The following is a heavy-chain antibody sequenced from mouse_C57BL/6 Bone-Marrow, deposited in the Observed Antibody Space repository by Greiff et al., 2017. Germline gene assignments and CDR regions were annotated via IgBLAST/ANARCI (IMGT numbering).Heavy chain of an antibody. CDR3: ARSQVIATVVATNHYAMDY. Sequence: QVQLQQSGPELVKPGASVKISCKASGYAFSSSWMNWVKQRPGKGLEWIGRIYPGDGDTNYNGKFKGKATLTADKSSSTAYMPLSSLTSEDSAVYVCARSQVIATVVATNHYAMDYWGQGTSVTVSS. D-gene: IGHD1-1*01. V-gene: IGHV1-82*01. J-gene: IGHJ4*01. CDR1: GYAFSSSW. CDR2: IYPGDGDT.